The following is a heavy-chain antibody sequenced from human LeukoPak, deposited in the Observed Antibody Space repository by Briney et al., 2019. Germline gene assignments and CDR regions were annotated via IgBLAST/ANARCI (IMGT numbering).Heavy chain of an antibody. CDR3: AKSWEYSNPFDY. CDR2: IRYDGSNK. D-gene: IGHD6-6*01. Sequence: GGSLRLSCATSGFTFSSYAMHWVRQAPGKGLEWVAFIRYDGSNKYYADSVKGRFTISRDNSKNTLYLQMNSLRAEDTAVYYRAKSWEYSNPFDYWGQGTLVTVSS. J-gene: IGHJ4*02. CDR1: GFTFSSYA. V-gene: IGHV3-30*02.